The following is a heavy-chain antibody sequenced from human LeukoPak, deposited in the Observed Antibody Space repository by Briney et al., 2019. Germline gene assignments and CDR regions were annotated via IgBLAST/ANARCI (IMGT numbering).Heavy chain of an antibody. V-gene: IGHV3-21*01. CDR1: GFTFSSYS. Sequence: GGSLRLSCAASGFTFSSYSMNWVRQAPGKGLEWVSSISSSSSYIYYADSVKGRFTISRDNAKNSLYLQMNSLRAEDTAVYYCARAQAAAGTKHFDYWGQGTLVTVSS. CDR2: ISSSSSYI. CDR3: ARAQAAAGTKHFDY. J-gene: IGHJ4*02. D-gene: IGHD6-13*01.